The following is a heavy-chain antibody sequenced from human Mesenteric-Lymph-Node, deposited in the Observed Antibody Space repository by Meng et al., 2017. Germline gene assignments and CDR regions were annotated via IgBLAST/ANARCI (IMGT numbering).Heavy chain of an antibody. CDR2: VYHSGSP. CDR1: GGSISSNVW. Sequence: QLQLQESGPGLVKPSGTLSLTCAVSGGSISSNVWWSWVRRTPAKGLEWIGEVYHSGSPNYNPSLMSRVTISVDKSKNHFSLNVNSVTAADTAVYYCASRLVGLRTYYFDNWGQGTLVTVSS. V-gene: IGHV4-4*02. D-gene: IGHD3-9*01. J-gene: IGHJ4*02. CDR3: ASRLVGLRTYYFDN.